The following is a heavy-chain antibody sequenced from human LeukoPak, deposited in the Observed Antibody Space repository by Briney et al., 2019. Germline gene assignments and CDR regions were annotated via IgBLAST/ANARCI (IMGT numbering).Heavy chain of an antibody. D-gene: IGHD3-22*01. Sequence: PGGSLRLSCAGSGFSFSSYGMHWVRQAPGKGLEWVAVISYDGSNKYYADSVKGRFTISRDNSKNTLYLQMNSLRAEDTAVYYCAKSSRGYPYYFDYWGQGTLVTVSS. J-gene: IGHJ4*02. V-gene: IGHV3-30*18. CDR1: GFSFSSYG. CDR3: AKSSRGYPYYFDY. CDR2: ISYDGSNK.